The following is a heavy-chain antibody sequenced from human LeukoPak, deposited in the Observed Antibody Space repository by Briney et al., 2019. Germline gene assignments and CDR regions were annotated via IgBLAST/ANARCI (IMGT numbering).Heavy chain of an antibody. CDR2: INQDGNAR. D-gene: IGHD6-19*01. CDR1: GFTFSDYW. Sequence: GGSLRLSCAASGFTFSDYWMTWVRQAPGKGLEWVANINQDGNARSYVDSVKGRFTISRDTSKNTVSLQMNSLRAEDTAVYYCAGDKTTGGWYEFDYWGQGTLVTVSS. J-gene: IGHJ4*02. CDR3: AGDKTTGGWYEFDY. V-gene: IGHV3-7*03.